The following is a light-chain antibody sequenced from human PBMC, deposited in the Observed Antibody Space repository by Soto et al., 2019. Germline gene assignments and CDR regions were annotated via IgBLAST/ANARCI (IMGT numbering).Light chain of an antibody. CDR1: SSDVGGYNY. Sequence: QSVLTQPASVSGSPGQSITISCTGTSSDVGGYNYVSWYQQHPGKAPKLIIYEVSNRPSGVSNRFSGSKSGNTASLTISGLQAEDEAAYYCSSYTSSRTRVFGTGTKVTGL. CDR2: EVS. J-gene: IGLJ1*01. V-gene: IGLV2-14*01. CDR3: SSYTSSRTRV.